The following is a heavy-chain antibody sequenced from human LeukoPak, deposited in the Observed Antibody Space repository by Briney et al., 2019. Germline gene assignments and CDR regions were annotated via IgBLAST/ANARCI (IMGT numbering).Heavy chain of an antibody. V-gene: IGHV3-23*01. CDR1: GFTFSSYA. CDR2: ISGSGGST. CDR3: AKYGIPARPIYYYGMDV. D-gene: IGHD6-6*01. J-gene: IGHJ6*02. Sequence: PGGSLRLSCAASGFTFSSYAMSWVRQAPGKGLEWVSAISGSGGSTYYADSVKGRFTISRDNSKNTPYLQMNSLRAEDTAVYYCAKYGIPARPIYYYGMDVWGQGTMVTVSS.